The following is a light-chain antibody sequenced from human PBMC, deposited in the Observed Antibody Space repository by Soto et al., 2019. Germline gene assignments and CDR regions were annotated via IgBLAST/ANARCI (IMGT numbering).Light chain of an antibody. CDR2: DAS. J-gene: IGKJ1*01. CDR3: QQYNSYSWT. V-gene: IGKV1-5*01. Sequence: DIKMTQSPSAVSASVGDRVTITCRASQSISSWLAWYQQKPGKAPKLLIYDASSLESGVPSRFSGSGSGTEFTLTISSLQPDDFATYYCQQYNSYSWTFGQGTMVDIK. CDR1: QSISSW.